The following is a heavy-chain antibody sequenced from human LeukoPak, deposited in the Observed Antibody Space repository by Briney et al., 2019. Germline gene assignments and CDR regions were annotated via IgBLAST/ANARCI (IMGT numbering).Heavy chain of an antibody. V-gene: IGHV3-9*03. CDR1: GFTFDDYA. Sequence: GRSLRLSCAASGFTFDDYAMHWVRQAPGKGLEWVSGISWNSGSIGYADSVKGRFTISRDNAKNSLYLQMDSLRAEDIALYYCAKDLVGATTNAFDIWGQGTMVTVSS. CDR2: ISWNSGSI. CDR3: AKDLVGATTNAFDI. D-gene: IGHD1-26*01. J-gene: IGHJ3*02.